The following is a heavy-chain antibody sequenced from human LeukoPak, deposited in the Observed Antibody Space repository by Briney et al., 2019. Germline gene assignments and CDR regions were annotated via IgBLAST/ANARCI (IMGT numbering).Heavy chain of an antibody. CDR2: ISNNGGYT. V-gene: IGHV3-23*01. Sequence: GGSLRLSCAASGFTFSSSAMSWVRQAPGKGLEWVSAISNNGGYTYYADSVQGRFTISRDNSKNTLYLQMNSLRAEDTAVYYCARDSPYGDYVGYFDYWGQGTLVTVSS. J-gene: IGHJ4*02. CDR1: GFTFSSSA. CDR3: ARDSPYGDYVGYFDY. D-gene: IGHD4-17*01.